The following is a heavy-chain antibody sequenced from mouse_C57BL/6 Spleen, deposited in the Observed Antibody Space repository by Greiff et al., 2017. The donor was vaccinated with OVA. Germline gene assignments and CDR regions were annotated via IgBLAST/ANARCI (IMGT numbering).Heavy chain of an antibody. CDR2: IHPNSGST. CDR3: AREGVYYDYDGDY. CDR1: GYTFTSYW. D-gene: IGHD2-4*01. J-gene: IGHJ2*01. Sequence: QVQLQQPGAELVKPGASVKLSCKASGYTFTSYWMHWVKQRPGQGLEWIGMIHPNSGSTNYNEKFKSKATLTVDKSSSTAYMQLSSLTSEDSAVYYCAREGVYYDYDGDYWGQGTTLTVSS. V-gene: IGHV1-64*01.